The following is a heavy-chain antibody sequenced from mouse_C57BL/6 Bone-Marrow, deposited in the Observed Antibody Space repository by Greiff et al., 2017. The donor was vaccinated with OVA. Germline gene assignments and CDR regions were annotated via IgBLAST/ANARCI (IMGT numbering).Heavy chain of an antibody. J-gene: IGHJ4*01. V-gene: IGHV1-50*01. Sequence: QVQLQQPGAELVKPGASVKLSCKASGYTFTSYWMQWVNQRPGQGLEWIGEIDPSDSYTNYNQKFKGKATLTVDTSSSTAYMQLSSLTSEDSAVYYCAREPAQGAYYAMDYGGQGTSVTVSS. CDR1: GYTFTSYW. D-gene: IGHD3-2*02. CDR3: AREPAQGAYYAMDY. CDR2: IDPSDSYT.